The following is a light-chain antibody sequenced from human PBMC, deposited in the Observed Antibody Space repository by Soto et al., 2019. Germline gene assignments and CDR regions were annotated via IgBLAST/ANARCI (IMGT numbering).Light chain of an antibody. V-gene: IGKV3-11*01. J-gene: IGKJ3*01. Sequence: EIVLTQSPATLSLSPGERATLSCRASQSIGLAIAWYQHKPGQAPRLLIFDASQRATGIPARFRGSGSGTDFTLSISSLEPEDFAVYYCQQRSNWPGTFGPGTKVDI. CDR1: QSIGLA. CDR2: DAS. CDR3: QQRSNWPGT.